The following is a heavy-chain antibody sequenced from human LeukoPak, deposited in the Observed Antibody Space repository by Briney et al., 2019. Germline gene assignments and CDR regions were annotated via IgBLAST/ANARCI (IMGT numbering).Heavy chain of an antibody. Sequence: NPSETLSLTCSVSGGSIRSGDHHWAWVRQPPGKGLEFIGSLDESGRPYYNRPLKSRDSISGDTSGKQFSLNLTSVTAADTAVYFCARDLGGYPFFMDVWGRGTTVIVSS. V-gene: IGHV4-39*07. CDR2: LDESGRP. CDR3: ARDLGGYPFFMDV. CDR1: GGSIRSGDHH. J-gene: IGHJ6*03. D-gene: IGHD2-15*01.